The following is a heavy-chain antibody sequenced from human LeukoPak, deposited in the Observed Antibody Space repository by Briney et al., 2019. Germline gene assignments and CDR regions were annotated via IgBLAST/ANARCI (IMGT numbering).Heavy chain of an antibody. J-gene: IGHJ4*02. V-gene: IGHV4-39*01. CDR1: GGSISSSSFS. D-gene: IGHD1-26*01. CDR3: GRQLVGATAYYFDY. CDR2: IYYTGST. Sequence: SETLSLTCTVSGGSISSSSFSWGWIRQPPGKGLEWIANIYYTGSTYYSLSLQSRVTISVDTSKNQFYLKLSSVTAADTAVYYCGRQLVGATAYYFDYWGQGTLVTVSS.